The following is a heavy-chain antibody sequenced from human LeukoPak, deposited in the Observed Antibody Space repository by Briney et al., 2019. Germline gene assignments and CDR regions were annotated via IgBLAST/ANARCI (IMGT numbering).Heavy chain of an antibody. J-gene: IGHJ4*02. Sequence: SSETVSLTCTVSGGSFNSYYWTWIRQPPGKGLEWIGHIYYSGSTYYNPSLKSRVTISVDTSKNQFSLKLSSVTAADTAVYYCARLPRAAAGTYWGQGTLVTVSS. CDR3: ARLPRAAAGTY. V-gene: IGHV4-59*08. CDR1: GGSFNSYY. CDR2: IYYSGST. D-gene: IGHD6-13*01.